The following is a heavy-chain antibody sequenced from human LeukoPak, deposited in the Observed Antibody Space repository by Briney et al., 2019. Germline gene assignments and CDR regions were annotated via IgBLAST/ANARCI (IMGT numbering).Heavy chain of an antibody. CDR3: ARVKVGSWDWFDP. CDR2: INTDGSST. Sequence: GGSLRLSCAASRFTFSSYWMHWVRQAPGKGLVWVSRINTDGSSTSYADSVKGRFTISRDNAKNTAYLQMNSLRAEDTAVYYCARVKVGSWDWFDPWGQGTLVTVSS. CDR1: RFTFSSYW. V-gene: IGHV3-74*01. J-gene: IGHJ5*02. D-gene: IGHD1-26*01.